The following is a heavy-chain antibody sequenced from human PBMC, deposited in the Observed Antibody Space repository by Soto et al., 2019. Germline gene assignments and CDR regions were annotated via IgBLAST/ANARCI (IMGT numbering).Heavy chain of an antibody. CDR3: ARSSWRIFGVVIGWFDS. V-gene: IGHV1-2*02. CDR2: INPDSGDT. D-gene: IGHD3-3*01. Sequence: ASVKVSCKASGYIFTDYYIHWVRQAPGQGLEWMGWINPDSGDTSYAQKFQGRVTMTRDTSTNTVYMELTTLRPDDTAVYFCARSSWRIFGVVIGWFDSWGQG. CDR1: GYIFTDYY. J-gene: IGHJ5*02.